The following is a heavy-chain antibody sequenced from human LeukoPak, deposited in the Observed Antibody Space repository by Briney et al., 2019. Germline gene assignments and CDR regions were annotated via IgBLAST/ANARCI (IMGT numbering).Heavy chain of an antibody. V-gene: IGHV3-7*01. J-gene: IGHJ6*03. D-gene: IGHD6-19*01. CDR2: IKQDGSEK. CDR3: ARASSGWYQYYYYYYMDV. Sequence: GGSLRLSCAASGFTFSSYWMSWVRQAPGKGLEWVANIKQDGSEKYYVDSVKGRFTISRDNAKNSLYLQMNSLRAEDTAVYYCARASSGWYQYYYYYYMDVWGKGTTVTVSS. CDR1: GFTFSSYW.